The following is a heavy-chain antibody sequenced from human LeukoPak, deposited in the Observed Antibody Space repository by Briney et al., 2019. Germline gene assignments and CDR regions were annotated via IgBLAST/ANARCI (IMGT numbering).Heavy chain of an antibody. Sequence: GGSLRLSCVLSGLTFSDAWMSWVRQAPGKGREWVANIKQDGSEKYYVDSVKGRFTISRDNAKNSLYLQMNSLRAEDTALYYCAKDREYSSSSGGFDYWGQGTLVTVSS. J-gene: IGHJ4*02. V-gene: IGHV3-7*03. CDR3: AKDREYSSSSGGFDY. CDR1: GLTFSDAW. D-gene: IGHD6-6*01. CDR2: IKQDGSEK.